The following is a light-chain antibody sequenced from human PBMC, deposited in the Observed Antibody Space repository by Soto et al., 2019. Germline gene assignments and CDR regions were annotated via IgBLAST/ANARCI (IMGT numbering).Light chain of an antibody. CDR3: QQYGTTGT. J-gene: IGKJ1*01. V-gene: IGKV3-20*01. CDR2: GAS. CDR1: QSVSSSY. Sequence: EIVLTQSPGTLSLSQGESATLSCRASQSVSSSYLAWYQQKPGQAPRLLIYGASSRATGIPDRFSGSGSGTDFTLTISRLEPEEFAVDYCQQYGTTGTFGQGTKVDIK.